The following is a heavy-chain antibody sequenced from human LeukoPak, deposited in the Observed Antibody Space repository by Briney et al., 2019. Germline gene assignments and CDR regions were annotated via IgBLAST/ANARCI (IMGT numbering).Heavy chain of an antibody. CDR2: IKSKTDGGTT. J-gene: IGHJ4*02. D-gene: IGHD3-3*01. V-gene: IGHV3-15*01. Sequence: GGSLRLSCAASGFTVSSNYMSWVRQAPGKGLEWVGRIKSKTDGGTTDYAAPVKGRFTISRDDSKNTLYLQMNSLKTEDTAVYYCTTVTWRYYFDYWGQGTLVTVSS. CDR3: TTVTWRYYFDY. CDR1: GFTVSSNY.